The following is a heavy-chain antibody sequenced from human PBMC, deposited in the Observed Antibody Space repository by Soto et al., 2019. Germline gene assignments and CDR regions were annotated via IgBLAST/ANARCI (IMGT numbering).Heavy chain of an antibody. J-gene: IGHJ4*02. CDR2: ISAYNGNT. V-gene: IGHV1-18*01. Sequence: ASVKVSCKASGYTFTSYGISWVRQAPGQGLEWLGWISAYNGNTNYAQKLQGRVTMTTDTSTSTAYMELRSLRSDDTAVYHCARDFGRAVAGTGDYWGQGTLVTVSS. D-gene: IGHD6-19*01. CDR3: ARDFGRAVAGTGDY. CDR1: GYTFTSYG.